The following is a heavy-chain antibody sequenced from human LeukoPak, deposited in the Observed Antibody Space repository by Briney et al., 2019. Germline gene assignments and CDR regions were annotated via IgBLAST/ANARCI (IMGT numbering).Heavy chain of an antibody. Sequence: GGSLRLSCAASGFTFSSYAMSWVRQAPGEGLEWVSYISSSGSTIYYADTVKGRFTISRDNAKNSLYLQMNSLRAEDTAVYYCANLDKHLDYGGIKIPSWGQGTLVTVSS. J-gene: IGHJ4*02. CDR1: GFTFSSYA. CDR3: ANLDKHLDYGGIKIPS. CDR2: ISSSGSTI. V-gene: IGHV3-48*04. D-gene: IGHD4-23*01.